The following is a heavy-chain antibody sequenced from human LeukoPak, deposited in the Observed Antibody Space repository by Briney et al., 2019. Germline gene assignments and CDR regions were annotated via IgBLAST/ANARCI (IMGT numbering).Heavy chain of an antibody. D-gene: IGHD3-16*01. V-gene: IGHV4-61*01. CDR3: ARVSGGTLIDY. CDR1: GGSISSGSYD. CDR2: IYYSGST. Sequence: SKTLSLTCTVSGGSISSGSYDWSWIRQPPGKGLEWIGYIYYSGSTNYNPSLKSRVTISVDTSKNQFSLKLSSVTAADTAVYYCARVSGGTLIDYWGQGTLVTVSS. J-gene: IGHJ4*02.